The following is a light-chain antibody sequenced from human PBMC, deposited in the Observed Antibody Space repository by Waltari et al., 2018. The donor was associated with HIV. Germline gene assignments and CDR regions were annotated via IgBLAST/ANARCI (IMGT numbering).Light chain of an antibody. Sequence: QSVLTQPPSASGTPGQRVTISCSGSSSNIGSNYVYWYQQLPGTAPKLLIYRNNQRPSGVPARFSGSKSATSASLAISGLRSEDEADYYCAAWDGSLSGFWVFGGGTKLAVL. CDR1: SSNIGSNY. CDR3: AAWDGSLSGFWV. V-gene: IGLV1-47*01. J-gene: IGLJ3*02. CDR2: RNN.